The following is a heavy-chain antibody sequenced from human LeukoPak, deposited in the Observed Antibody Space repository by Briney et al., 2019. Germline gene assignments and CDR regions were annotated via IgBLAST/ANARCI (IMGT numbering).Heavy chain of an antibody. J-gene: IGHJ4*02. CDR3: ASQDIVATTGAELDY. CDR1: GFTFSSQG. D-gene: IGHD5-12*01. V-gene: IGHV3-21*01. Sequence: PGGSLRLSCAASGFTFSSQGMNWVRQAPGKGLEWVSSINGSSSHTYYADSVKGRFTISRDNAKNSLYLQMNSLRADDTALYYCASQDIVATTGAELDYWGQGTLVTVFS. CDR2: INGSSSHT.